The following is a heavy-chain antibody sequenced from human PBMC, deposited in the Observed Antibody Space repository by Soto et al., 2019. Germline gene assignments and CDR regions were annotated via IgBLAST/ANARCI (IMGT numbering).Heavy chain of an antibody. Sequence: LQLQESGSGLVKPSETLSLTCIVSNGSIRSRRSYWGWIRHTPGKGLEWIGSLYYIGNTYYNPSLSSRVTISIDTSKTPFSLKMHSGTAADTAVYFCGGNDDGAKGYYFVNWGQGDLVTVSS. CDR2: LYYIGNT. CDR1: NGSIRSRRSY. CDR3: GGNDDGAKGYYFVN. J-gene: IGHJ4*02. V-gene: IGHV4-39*01. D-gene: IGHD1-1*01.